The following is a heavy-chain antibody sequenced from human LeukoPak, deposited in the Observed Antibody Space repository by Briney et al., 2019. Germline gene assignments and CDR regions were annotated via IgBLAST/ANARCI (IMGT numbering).Heavy chain of an antibody. CDR1: GYTLTELF. J-gene: IGHJ6*03. CDR2: FDPEDGET. V-gene: IGHV1-24*01. CDR3: VLAGGSGTYYYMDV. D-gene: IGHD3-10*01. Sequence: ASVKVSCKVSGYTLTELFMHWVRQAPGKGLEWMGGFDPEDGETIYAQKFQCRVTMTEDTSTDTAYMELSSLRSEDTAVYYCVLAGGSGTYYYMDVWGKGTTVTISS.